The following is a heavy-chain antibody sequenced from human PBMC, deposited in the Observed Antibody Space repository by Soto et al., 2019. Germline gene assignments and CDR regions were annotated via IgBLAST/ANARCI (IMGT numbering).Heavy chain of an antibody. V-gene: IGHV4-34*01. CDR3: ARGYDTALAPIF. Sequence: LSLTCAVYGGSFSSYHCSWIRQTPGKGLEWIGEINHLTTTNYNPSLKSRVIISLDTPKNQFSLKLSSVTAADTAVYYCARGYDTALAPIFWGQGILVTVSS. D-gene: IGHD5-18*01. CDR1: GGSFSSYH. J-gene: IGHJ4*02. CDR2: INHLTTT.